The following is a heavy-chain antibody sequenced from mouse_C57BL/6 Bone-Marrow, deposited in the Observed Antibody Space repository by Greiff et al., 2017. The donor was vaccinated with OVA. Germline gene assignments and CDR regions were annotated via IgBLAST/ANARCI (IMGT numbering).Heavy chain of an antibody. V-gene: IGHV1-64*01. D-gene: IGHD1-1*02. CDR1: GYTFTSYW. J-gene: IGHJ2*01. CDR3: ARSRWYFDY. CDR2: IHPNSGST. Sequence: QVHVKQPGAELVKPGASVKLSCKASGYTFTSYWMHWVKQRPGQGLEWIGMIHPNSGSTNYNEKFKSKATLTVDKSSSTAYMQLSSLTSEDSAVYYCARSRWYFDYWGQGTTLTVSS.